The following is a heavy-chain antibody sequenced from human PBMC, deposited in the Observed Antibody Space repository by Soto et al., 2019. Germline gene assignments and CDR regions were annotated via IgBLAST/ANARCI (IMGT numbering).Heavy chain of an antibody. CDR3: SRGVEVYYDSSGDAFDI. CDR2: INHSGNT. Sequence: PSETLSLTCAVFDGSFIGYYWSWVRQPPGKGLEWIGEINHSGNTNYNPSLNPSLKSRVTISVDASKNQFSLKLSSVTAADTAVYYCSRGVEVYYDSSGDAFDIWGQGTMVTVSS. J-gene: IGHJ3*02. D-gene: IGHD3-22*01. CDR1: DGSFIGYY. V-gene: IGHV4-34*01.